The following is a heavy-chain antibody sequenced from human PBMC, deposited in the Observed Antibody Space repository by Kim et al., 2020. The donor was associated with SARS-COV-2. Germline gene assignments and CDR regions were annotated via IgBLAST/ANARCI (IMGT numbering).Heavy chain of an antibody. Sequence: SETLSLTCAVYGGSFSGYYWSWIRQPPGKGLEWIGEINHSGSTNYNPSLKSRVTISVDTSKNQFSLKLSSVTAADTAVYYCARRYLYYYDSSGYSHWGQGTLVPVSS. CDR3: ARRYLYYYDSSGYSH. D-gene: IGHD3-22*01. CDR2: INHSGST. V-gene: IGHV4-34*01. J-gene: IGHJ4*02. CDR1: GGSFSGYY.